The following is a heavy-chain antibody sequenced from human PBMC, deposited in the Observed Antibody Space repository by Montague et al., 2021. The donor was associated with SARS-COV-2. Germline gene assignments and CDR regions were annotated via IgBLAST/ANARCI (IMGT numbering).Heavy chain of an antibody. CDR1: GGSIRSSDNY. CDR2: IYSSGTT. Sequence: SETLSLTCTVSGGSIRSSDNYWGWIRQPPGKGLEWIGNIYSSGTTYYNPSLRSRVTISVDTSKKQFSLNLRSVTAADTAVYFCGRGILSASSNPFDCWGPGTLVTVSS. J-gene: IGHJ4*02. D-gene: IGHD2-15*01. V-gene: IGHV4-39*07. CDR3: GRGILSASSNPFDC.